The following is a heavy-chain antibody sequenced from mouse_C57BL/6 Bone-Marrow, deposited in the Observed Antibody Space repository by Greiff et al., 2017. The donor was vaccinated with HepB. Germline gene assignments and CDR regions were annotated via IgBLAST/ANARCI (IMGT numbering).Heavy chain of an antibody. D-gene: IGHD1-1*01. Sequence: VQLQQSGAELVKPGASVKLSCKASGYTFTSYWMHWVKQRPGQGLEWIGMIHPNSGSTNYNEKFKSKATLTVDKSSSTAYMQLSSLTSEDSAVYYCARWFPNYYGSSYDAMDYWGQGTSVTVSS. CDR3: ARWFPNYYGSSYDAMDY. CDR1: GYTFTSYW. J-gene: IGHJ4*01. V-gene: IGHV1-64*01. CDR2: IHPNSGST.